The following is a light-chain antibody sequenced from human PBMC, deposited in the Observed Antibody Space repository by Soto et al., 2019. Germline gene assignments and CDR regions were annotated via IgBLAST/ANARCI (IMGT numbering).Light chain of an antibody. Sequence: GTVSFKKGERAALSCRASQSLSSRCLAWYQQRPGQAPRLLIYDASTRATGIPDRFSGSGSGTDFTLTISRLEPEDCTVYICQQCGGAPLTFGGGS. CDR3: QQCGGAPLT. J-gene: IGKJ4*01. V-gene: IGKV3-20*01. CDR1: QSLSSRC. CDR2: DAS.